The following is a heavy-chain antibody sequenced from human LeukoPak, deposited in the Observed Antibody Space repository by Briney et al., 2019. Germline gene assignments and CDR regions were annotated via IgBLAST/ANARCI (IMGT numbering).Heavy chain of an antibody. D-gene: IGHD3-16*01. V-gene: IGHV4-38-2*01. J-gene: IGHJ5*02. CDR1: GYSITSRSY. CDR2: TYHSGST. Sequence: SETLSLTCAASGYSITSRSYWGWIRQPPGEGLQRIGSTYHSGSTYYNPSLKSRVTILVDPSKYQFSLKLTSVTATDTAVYYCARVYLAPAGLRAPNWFDPWGQGTLVTVSS. CDR3: ARVYLAPAGLRAPNWFDP.